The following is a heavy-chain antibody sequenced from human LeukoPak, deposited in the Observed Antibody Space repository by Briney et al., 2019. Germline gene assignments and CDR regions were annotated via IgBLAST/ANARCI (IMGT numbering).Heavy chain of an antibody. CDR2: IKLDGSEK. CDR3: AKDYYGSGSYPLFDY. CDR1: GFTFSSYW. D-gene: IGHD3-10*01. J-gene: IGHJ4*02. V-gene: IGHV3-7*01. Sequence: GGSLRLSCVASGFTFSSYWMSWVRQAPGKGLEWVANIKLDGSEKYYVDSVKGRFTISRDNSKNTLYLQMNSLRAEDTAVYYCAKDYYGSGSYPLFDYWGQGTLVTVSS.